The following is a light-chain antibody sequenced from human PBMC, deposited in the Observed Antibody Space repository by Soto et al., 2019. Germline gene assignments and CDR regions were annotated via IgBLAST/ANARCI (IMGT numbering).Light chain of an antibody. CDR1: SSDVGGSNY. J-gene: IGLJ1*01. V-gene: IGLV2-14*03. CDR2: DVS. Sequence: SALTQPASVSGSPGQSITISCTETSSDVGGSNYVSWHQQHPNKAPKVMIYDVSNRPSGVSNRFSGSKSGNTASLTISGLQAEDEADYYCSSFTSSSTYVFGTGTKLTVL. CDR3: SSFTSSSTYV.